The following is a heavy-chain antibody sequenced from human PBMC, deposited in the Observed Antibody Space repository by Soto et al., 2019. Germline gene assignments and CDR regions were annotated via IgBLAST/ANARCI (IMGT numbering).Heavy chain of an antibody. D-gene: IGHD4-17*01. V-gene: IGHV1-18*04. J-gene: IGHJ4*01. CDR1: GYTFTTYG. Sequence: QVQLVQSGAEVKKPGASVKVSCKASGYTFTTYGITWVRQAPGQGLEWMGWISAYSGNTNYAQKLQGRLTVTTDTSTTTAYMDLRSLRSDDTAVYSCARVVKAGDYGDYGRYYFDYWGHGTLVTVSS. CDR3: ARVVKAGDYGDYGRYYFDY. CDR2: ISAYSGNT.